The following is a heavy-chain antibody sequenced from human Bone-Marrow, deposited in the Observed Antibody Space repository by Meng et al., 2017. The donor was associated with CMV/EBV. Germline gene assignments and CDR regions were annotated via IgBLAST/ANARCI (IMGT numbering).Heavy chain of an antibody. CDR2: IKQDGSEK. Sequence: GGSLRLSCAASGFTFSSYWMSWVRQAPGKGLEWVANIKQDGSEKYYVDSVKGRFTISRDNAKNSLYLQMNSLRAEDTALYYCAKAGITLVEGGMDVWGQGTTVTVSS. CDR1: GFTFSSYW. V-gene: IGHV3-7*03. D-gene: IGHD3-3*01. CDR3: AKAGITLVEGGMDV. J-gene: IGHJ6*02.